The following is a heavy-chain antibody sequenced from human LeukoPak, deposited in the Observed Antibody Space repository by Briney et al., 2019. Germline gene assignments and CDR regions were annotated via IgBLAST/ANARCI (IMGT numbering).Heavy chain of an antibody. Sequence: GGSLRLSCAASGFTFSSYDMHWVRQATGKGLEWVSAIGTAGDTYYPGSVKGRFTISRENAKNSLYLQMNSLRAGDTAVYYCARGGYYGSGIKRPFDPWGQGTLVTVSS. CDR1: GFTFSSYD. CDR2: IGTAGDT. J-gene: IGHJ5*02. V-gene: IGHV3-13*01. D-gene: IGHD3-10*01. CDR3: ARGGYYGSGIKRPFDP.